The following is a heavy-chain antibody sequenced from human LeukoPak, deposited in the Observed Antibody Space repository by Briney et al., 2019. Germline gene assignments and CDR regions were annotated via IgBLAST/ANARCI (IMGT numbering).Heavy chain of an antibody. CDR2: ITRSGDST. CDR1: GFTFSSYA. D-gene: IGHD2-8*01. Sequence: GRSLRLSCADSGFTFSSYAMSWVRQAPGKGVEWVSGITRSGDSTDYADSVKGRSTISRDNSKKTLYLQMTSLRAEDTAVDYCAKEPLGYCTSGVCYLAYWGQGTLVAVSS. CDR3: AKEPLGYCTSGVCYLAY. V-gene: IGHV3-23*01. J-gene: IGHJ4*02.